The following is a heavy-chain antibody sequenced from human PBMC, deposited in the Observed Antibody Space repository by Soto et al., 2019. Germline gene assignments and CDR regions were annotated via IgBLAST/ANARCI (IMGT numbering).Heavy chain of an antibody. CDR2: IGTAGDT. D-gene: IGHD3-16*01. CDR3: ARRVHGAYDY. V-gene: IGHV3-13*01. Sequence: GGSLRLSCVASGFTSSTYDFHWVRQTTGKGLEWVSAIGTAGDTYYPDSVKGRFTISRENAKNSLSLQMNGLRAGDTAVYYCARRVHGAYDYWGQGTLVTVSS. CDR1: GFTSSTYD. J-gene: IGHJ4*02.